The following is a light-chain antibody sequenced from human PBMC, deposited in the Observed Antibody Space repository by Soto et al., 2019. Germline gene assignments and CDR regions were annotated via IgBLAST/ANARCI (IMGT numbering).Light chain of an antibody. J-gene: IGKJ4*01. CDR3: QQYNSYSPLT. CDR2: DAS. Sequence: DIQMTQSPSTLSASVGDRVTITCRASQSISSWLAWYQQKPGKAPKLLIYDASSLESGVTSRFSGSGSWTEFTLTISSLQPDDFATYDCQQYNSYSPLTFGGGTKVEIK. CDR1: QSISSW. V-gene: IGKV1-5*01.